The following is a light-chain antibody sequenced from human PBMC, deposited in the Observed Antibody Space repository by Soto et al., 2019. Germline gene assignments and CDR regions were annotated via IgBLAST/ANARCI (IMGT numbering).Light chain of an antibody. Sequence: QSALTQPASVSGSPGQSITISCTGTSSDVGGYNYVSWYQQHPGKAPKLMIYEVSNRPSGVSNRFSGSKSGNTASLTISGLEAEDEADYSCSSYTSSSTLVVFGGGTTLTVL. CDR3: SSYTSSSTLVV. CDR1: SSDVGGYNY. V-gene: IGLV2-14*01. CDR2: EVS. J-gene: IGLJ2*01.